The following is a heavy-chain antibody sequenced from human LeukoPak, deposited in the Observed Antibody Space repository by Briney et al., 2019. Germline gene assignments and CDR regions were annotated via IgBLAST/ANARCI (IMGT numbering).Heavy chain of an antibody. J-gene: IGHJ6*03. CDR1: GYTFTGYY. CDR2: INPNSGGT. D-gene: IGHD5-12*01. Sequence: ASVKVSCKASGYTFTGYYMHWVRQAPGKGREGMGWINPNSGGTNYAQKFQGRVTMTRDTSISTAYMELSRLRSDDTAVYYCARDWRATITFGYYYYYYMDVWGKGTTVTISS. V-gene: IGHV1-2*02. CDR3: ARDWRATITFGYYYYYYMDV.